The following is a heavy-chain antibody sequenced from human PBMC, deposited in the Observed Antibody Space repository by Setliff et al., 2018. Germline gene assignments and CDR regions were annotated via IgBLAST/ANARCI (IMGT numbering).Heavy chain of an antibody. J-gene: IGHJ3*02. Sequence: PGGSLRLSCAASGSTVSSNYMSWVRQAPGKGLEWVSVIYSGGSTYYADSVKGRFTISRDNSKNSLYLQMNSLGAEDTAVYYCARSPANGGHDAFDIWGQGTMVTVS. CDR3: ARSPANGGHDAFDI. D-gene: IGHD6-25*01. V-gene: IGHV3-66*01. CDR1: GSTVSSNY. CDR2: IYSGGST.